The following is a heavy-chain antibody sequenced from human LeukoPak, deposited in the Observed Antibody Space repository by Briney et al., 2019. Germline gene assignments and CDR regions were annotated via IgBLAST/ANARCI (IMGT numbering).Heavy chain of an antibody. CDR2: ISGSGGST. V-gene: IGHV3-23*01. CDR1: GFTFGSYA. Sequence: GGSLRLSCAASGFTFGSYAMSWVRQAPGKGLEWVSAISGSGGSTYYADSVKGRFTISRDNSKNTLYLQMNSLRAEDTAVYYCAKGNQYSSSIDYWGQGTLVTVSS. J-gene: IGHJ4*02. CDR3: AKGNQYSSSIDY. D-gene: IGHD6-6*01.